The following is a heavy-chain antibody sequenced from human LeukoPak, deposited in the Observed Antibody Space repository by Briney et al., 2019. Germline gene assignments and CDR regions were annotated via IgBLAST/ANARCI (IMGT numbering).Heavy chain of an antibody. D-gene: IGHD3-9*01. CDR3: ARDYDILTGYYGY. J-gene: IGHJ4*02. V-gene: IGHV1-2*02. CDR2: INPNSGGT. CDR1: GYTFTGYY. Sequence: ASVKVSCKASGYTFTGYYMHWVRQAPGQGLEWMGWINPNSGGTNYAQKFQGRVTMTTDTSTSTAYMELRSLRSDDTAVYYCARDYDILTGYYGYWGQGTLVTVSS.